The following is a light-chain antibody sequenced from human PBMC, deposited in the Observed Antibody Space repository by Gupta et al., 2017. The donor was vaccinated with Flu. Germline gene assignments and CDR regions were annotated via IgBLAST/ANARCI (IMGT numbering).Light chain of an antibody. CDR3: CSYAGTYTLI. CDR1: SSDVGAYNY. CDR2: DVS. V-gene: IGLV2-11*01. J-gene: IGLJ2*01. Sequence: SVTVSCTGTSSDVGAYNYVSWYQQRPGTAPKLMSYDVSKRPSGVPDRFSGSKSGNTASLTISGLQAEDEADYYCCSYAGTYTLIFGGGTKLTVL.